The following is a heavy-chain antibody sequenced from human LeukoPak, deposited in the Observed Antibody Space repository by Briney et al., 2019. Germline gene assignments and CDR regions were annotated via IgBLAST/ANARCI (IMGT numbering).Heavy chain of an antibody. Sequence: SETLSLTCTVSGGFISSYYWSWIRQHPGKGLEWIGYIYYSGRTNYNPSLKSRVTISVDTSKNQFSLKLSSVTAADTAVYYCARGQQLVTPFDYWGQGTLVTVSS. D-gene: IGHD6-13*01. V-gene: IGHV4-59*08. J-gene: IGHJ4*02. CDR1: GGFISSYY. CDR3: ARGQQLVTPFDY. CDR2: IYYSGRT.